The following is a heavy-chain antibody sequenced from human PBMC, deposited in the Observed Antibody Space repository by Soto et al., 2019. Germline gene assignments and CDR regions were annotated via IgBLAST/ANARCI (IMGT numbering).Heavy chain of an antibody. D-gene: IGHD2-15*01. Sequence: GGSVKVSCKASGGTFSSYTISWVRQAPGQGLEWMGRIIPILGIANYAQKFQGRVTITADKSTSTAYMELSSLRSEDTAVYYCASPDIVVVVAAVKGAFDIWGQGTMVTVSS. CDR2: IIPILGIA. J-gene: IGHJ3*02. V-gene: IGHV1-69*02. CDR3: ASPDIVVVVAAVKGAFDI. CDR1: GGTFSSYT.